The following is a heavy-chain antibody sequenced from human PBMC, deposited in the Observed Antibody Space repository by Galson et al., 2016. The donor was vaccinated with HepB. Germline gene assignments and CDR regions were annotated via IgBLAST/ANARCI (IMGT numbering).Heavy chain of an antibody. CDR1: GFTFVDHY. J-gene: IGHJ2*01. Sequence: SLRLSCAASGFTFVDHYMTWVRQAPGKGLESVAKIRPDGSESYYVDSVKGRFTISRDNAKNSLYLQMNSLRAEDSATYYCAREGFGRFDFWGRGTLVTVSS. CDR2: IRPDGSES. V-gene: IGHV3-7*03. D-gene: IGHD3-10*01. CDR3: AREGFGRFDF.